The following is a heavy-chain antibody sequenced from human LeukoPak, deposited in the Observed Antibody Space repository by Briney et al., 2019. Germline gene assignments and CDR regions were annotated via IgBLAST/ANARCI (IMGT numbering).Heavy chain of an antibody. V-gene: IGHV1-69*01. Sequence: ASVKVSCKASGGTFSSYAISWVRQAPGQGLEWMGGIIPIFGTANYAQKFQGRVTITADESTSTAYMELSSLRSEDTAVYYCARARDFWSGYQTRYDAFDIWGQGTMVTVSS. CDR2: IIPIFGTA. J-gene: IGHJ3*02. D-gene: IGHD3-3*01. CDR1: GGTFSSYA. CDR3: ARARDFWSGYQTRYDAFDI.